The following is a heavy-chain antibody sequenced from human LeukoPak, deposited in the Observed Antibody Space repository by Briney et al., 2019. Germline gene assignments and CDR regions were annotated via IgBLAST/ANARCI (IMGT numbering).Heavy chain of an antibody. J-gene: IGHJ3*02. CDR3: ARDDVVGDYGDGAFDI. Sequence: GASVKVSCKASGGTFSSYAISWVRQAPGQGLEWMGRIIPILGIANYAQKFQGRVTITADKSTSTAYMELSSLRSEDTAVYYCARDDVVGDYGDGAFDIWGQGTMVTVSS. CDR1: GGTFSSYA. CDR2: IIPILGIA. V-gene: IGHV1-69*04. D-gene: IGHD4-17*01.